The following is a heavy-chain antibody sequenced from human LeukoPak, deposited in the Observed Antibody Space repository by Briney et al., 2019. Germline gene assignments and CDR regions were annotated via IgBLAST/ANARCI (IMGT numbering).Heavy chain of an antibody. CDR1: GFTFCSYA. J-gene: IGHJ4*02. Sequence: GGFLRPSFAAAGFTFCSYAISLVRPAPGNGLEWGSAISGSGGSTYYADSVKGRFTISRDNSKNTLYLQMNSLRAEDTAVYYCAKDLRSSSWYYFDYWGQGTLVTVSS. CDR3: AKDLRSSSWYYFDY. D-gene: IGHD6-13*01. CDR2: ISGSGGST. V-gene: IGHV3-23*01.